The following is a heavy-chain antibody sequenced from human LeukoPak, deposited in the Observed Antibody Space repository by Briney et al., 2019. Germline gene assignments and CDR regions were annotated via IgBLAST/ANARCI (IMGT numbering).Heavy chain of an antibody. J-gene: IGHJ4*02. V-gene: IGHV4-59*01. D-gene: IGHD4-17*01. CDR1: GGSISSYY. CDR2: IYYSGST. Sequence: SETLSLTCTVSGGSISSYYWSWIRQPPGKGLEWIGYIYYSGSTNYNPSPKSRVTISVDTSKNQFSLKLSSVTAADTAVYYCARDDDYGDYWDYWGQGTLVTVSS. CDR3: ARDDDYGDYWDY.